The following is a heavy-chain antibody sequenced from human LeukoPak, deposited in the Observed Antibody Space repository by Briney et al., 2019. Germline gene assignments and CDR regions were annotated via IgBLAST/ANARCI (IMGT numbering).Heavy chain of an antibody. J-gene: IGHJ4*02. V-gene: IGHV1-2*02. CDR2: INPNSGGT. CDR3: ARDRLYGGGIVATD. D-gene: IGHD5-12*01. Sequence: ASVKVSCKASGYIFTGYYMHWVRQAPGQGLEWMGWINPNSGGTNYAQKFQGRVTMTRDTSISTAYMELSRLRSDDTAVYYCARDRLYGGGIVATDWGQGTLVTVSS. CDR1: GYIFTGYY.